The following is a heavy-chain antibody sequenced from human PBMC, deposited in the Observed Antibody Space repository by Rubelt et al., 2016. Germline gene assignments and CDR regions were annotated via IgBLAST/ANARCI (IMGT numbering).Heavy chain of an antibody. CDR1: GYTLTELS. D-gene: IGHD2-2*01. V-gene: IGHV1-24*01. CDR2: FDPEDGET. Sequence: QVQLVQSGAEVKKPGASVKVSCKVSGYTLTELSMHWVRQAPGKGLEWMGGFDPEDGETIYAQKFQVRVTMTEDTSTDTAYMELSSLGSEDTAVYYCATGIVVVPAHVPSRDYWGQGTLVTVSS. J-gene: IGHJ4*02. CDR3: ATGIVVVPAHVPSRDY.